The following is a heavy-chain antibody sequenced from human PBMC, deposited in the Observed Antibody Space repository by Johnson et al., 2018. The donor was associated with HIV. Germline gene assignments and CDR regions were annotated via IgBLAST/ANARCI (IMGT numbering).Heavy chain of an antibody. CDR1: GCTFSSYA. Sequence: QVQLVESGGGVVQPGRSLRLSCAASGCTFSSYAMHWVRQAPGKGLEWVAVISYDGSNKYYADSVKGRFTISRDNSKNTLYLQMNSLRAEDTAVYYCARDRGYYDSSGYYYFDAFDIWGQGTMVTVSS. J-gene: IGHJ3*02. CDR2: ISYDGSNK. CDR3: ARDRGYYDSSGYYYFDAFDI. D-gene: IGHD3-22*01. V-gene: IGHV3-30*04.